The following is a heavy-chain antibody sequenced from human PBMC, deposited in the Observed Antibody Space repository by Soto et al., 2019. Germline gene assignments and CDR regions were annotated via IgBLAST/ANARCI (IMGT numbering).Heavy chain of an antibody. J-gene: IGHJ5*02. V-gene: IGHV1-46*01. Sequence: GASVKVSCKASGYTFTSYYMHWVRQAPGQGLEWMGIINPSGGSTSYAQKFQGRVTMTRDTSTSTVYMELSSLRSEDTAVYYCARVLLDPEQWPNWFDPWGQGTLVTVSS. CDR3: ARVLLDPEQWPNWFDP. D-gene: IGHD6-19*01. CDR2: INPSGGST. CDR1: GYTFTSYY.